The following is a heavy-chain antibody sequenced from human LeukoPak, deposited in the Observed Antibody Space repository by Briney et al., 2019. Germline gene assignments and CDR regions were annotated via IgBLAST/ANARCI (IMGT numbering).Heavy chain of an antibody. J-gene: IGHJ4*02. CDR3: ARDRAVAGLFDY. V-gene: IGHV3-7*01. CDR1: GFTFSTHW. D-gene: IGHD6-19*01. Sequence: GGSLRLSCVASGFTFSTHWMSWVRQAPGKGLEWVANIKEDGSEKNYVDSVEGRFTISRDNTKNSVYLQMSSLRAEDTAVYYCARDRAVAGLFDYWGQGTLVTVSS. CDR2: IKEDGSEK.